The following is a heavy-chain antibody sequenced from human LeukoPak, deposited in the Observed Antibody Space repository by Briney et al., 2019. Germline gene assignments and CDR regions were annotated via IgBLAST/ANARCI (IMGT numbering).Heavy chain of an antibody. Sequence: SETLSLTCTVSGGSISSYYWSWIRQPPGKGLEWIGYIYYSGSTNYNPSLKSRVTISVDTSKNQFSLKLSSVTAADTAVYYCVRGGGTIFGVVTYTSYYFDYWGQGTLVTVSS. CDR2: IYYSGST. CDR3: VRGGGTIFGVVTYTSYYFDY. D-gene: IGHD3-3*01. V-gene: IGHV4-59*12. J-gene: IGHJ4*02. CDR1: GGSISSYY.